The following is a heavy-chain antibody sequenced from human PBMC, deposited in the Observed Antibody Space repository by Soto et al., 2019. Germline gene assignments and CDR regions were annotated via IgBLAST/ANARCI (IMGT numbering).Heavy chain of an antibody. CDR2: TYSRSKWYN. J-gene: IGHJ5*02. CDR3: ARARITQLGRRGSGWFDP. V-gene: IGHV6-1*01. D-gene: IGHD1-1*01. Sequence: KQSQTLSLTCAISGDSVSSNSAAWNWIRQSPSRGLEWLGRTYSRSKWYNDYAVSVKSRITINPDTSKNQFSLQLNSVTPEDTAVDYCARARITQLGRRGSGWFDPWGQGTLVTVSS. CDR1: GDSVSSNSAA.